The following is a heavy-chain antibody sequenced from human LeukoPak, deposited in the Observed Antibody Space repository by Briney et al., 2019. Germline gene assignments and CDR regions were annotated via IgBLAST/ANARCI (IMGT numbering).Heavy chain of an antibody. CDR3: ARGGYSYGPTLNY. V-gene: IGHV4-61*01. Sequence: PSETLSLTCSVSGGSISSGNSYWSWIRQPPGKGLEWIGYIYYSGSTNYNPSLKSRVTISVDTSKNQFSLKLSSVTAADTAVYYCARGGYSYGPTLNYWGQGTLVTVSS. D-gene: IGHD5-18*01. CDR2: IYYSGST. CDR1: GGSISSGNSY. J-gene: IGHJ4*02.